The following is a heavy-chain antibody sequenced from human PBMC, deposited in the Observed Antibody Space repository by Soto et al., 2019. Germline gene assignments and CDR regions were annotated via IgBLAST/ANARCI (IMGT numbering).Heavy chain of an antibody. V-gene: IGHV3-64*01. CDR2: ITSNGGNT. CDR1: GFTFSSYA. CDR3: ARRIPFGYGMDV. Sequence: EVQLVESGGGLVQPGGSLRLSCAASGFTFSSYAMHWVRQAPGKGLEYVSAITSNGGNTDYASSVKGRFTISRDNSKNTLYLQMGSLRADDMAVYYCARRIPFGYGMDVWGQGTTVTFSS. D-gene: IGHD2-21*01. J-gene: IGHJ6*02.